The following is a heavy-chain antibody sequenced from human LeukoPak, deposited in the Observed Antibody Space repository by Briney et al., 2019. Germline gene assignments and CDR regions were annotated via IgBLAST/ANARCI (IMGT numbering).Heavy chain of an antibody. J-gene: IGHJ5*01. CDR2: IYNSGIT. CDR3: ARSVPSLDYLFDS. Sequence: SETLSLTCTVSGGSVSSTTYYWSWIRQPPGKGLEWIGYIYNSGITNYNPSLKSRVTVSVDTSKNQFSLRLTSVTAADTAVYYCARSVPSLDYLFDSWGHGTLVTVSS. V-gene: IGHV4-61*01. D-gene: IGHD4-11*01. CDR1: GGSVSSTTYY.